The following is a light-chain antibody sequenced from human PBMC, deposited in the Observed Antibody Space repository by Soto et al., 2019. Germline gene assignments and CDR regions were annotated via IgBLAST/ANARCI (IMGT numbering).Light chain of an antibody. CDR1: QSVSSY. CDR3: QQHSDSPMT. Sequence: IPWTQSPATLSLSPGERATLSCRASQSVSSYLAWYQQKPGQAPRLLIYDASTRDTGIPARFSGSGSGTDFTLTISRLEPEDFAVYYCQQHSDSPMTFGQGTRLEIK. V-gene: IGKV3-11*01. J-gene: IGKJ5*01. CDR2: DAS.